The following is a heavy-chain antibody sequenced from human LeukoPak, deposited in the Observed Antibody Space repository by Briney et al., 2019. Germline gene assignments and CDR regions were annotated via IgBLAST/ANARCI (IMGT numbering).Heavy chain of an antibody. D-gene: IGHD3-10*01. V-gene: IGHV3-74*01. Sequence: PGGSLRLSCAASGFTFSSYWMHWVRQAPGKGLVWVSRINSDGSSTSYADSVKGRFTISRDNAKNTLYLQMNSLRAEDTAVYYCAREKVWFGELRYYYYGMDVWGQGTTVTVSS. CDR3: AREKVWFGELRYYYYGMDV. CDR2: INSDGSST. CDR1: GFTFSSYW. J-gene: IGHJ6*02.